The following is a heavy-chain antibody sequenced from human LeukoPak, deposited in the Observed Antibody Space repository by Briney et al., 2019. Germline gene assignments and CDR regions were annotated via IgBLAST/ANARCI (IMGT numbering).Heavy chain of an antibody. CDR1: GYTFTDYY. J-gene: IGHJ4*02. D-gene: IGHD1-26*01. Sequence: ASVKVSCKVSGYTFTDYYMHWVQQAPGKGLEWMGLVDPEDGETIYAEKFQGRVTITADTSTDTAYMELSSLRSEDTAVYYCAIAETPSGSYGYWGQGTVVTVSS. CDR3: AIAETPSGSYGY. V-gene: IGHV1-69-2*01. CDR2: VDPEDGET.